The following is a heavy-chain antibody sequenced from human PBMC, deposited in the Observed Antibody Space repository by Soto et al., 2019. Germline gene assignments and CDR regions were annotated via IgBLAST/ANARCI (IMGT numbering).Heavy chain of an antibody. Sequence: SVKVSCKASGISFNSYGFAWVRQAPGQGLEWLGKITPNIPLTNYAQSFQGRVTITAETSTSTAYLELTSLTSEDTAVYYCARMKLARLDLWGQGTLVTVSS. CDR1: GISFNSYG. CDR2: ITPNIPLT. CDR3: ARMKLARLDL. V-gene: IGHV1-69*04. J-gene: IGHJ4*02.